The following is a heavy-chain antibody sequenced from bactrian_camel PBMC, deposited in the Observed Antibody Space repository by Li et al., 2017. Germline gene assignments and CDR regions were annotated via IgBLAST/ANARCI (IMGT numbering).Heavy chain of an antibody. CDR1: DYTIRSYC. CDR2: FRTDGVT. CDR3: AADSVADCTASIGGF. Sequence: VQLVESGGGEVQAGGSLLLSCQGSDYTIRSYCMGWFRQAPGKERERVATFRTDGVTRYDDSVKGRFAISRDNVKNIFYLQMDSLKVEDTAMYYCAADSVADCTASIGGFWGQGTQVTVS. J-gene: IGHJ4*01. D-gene: IGHD6*01. V-gene: IGHV3S67*01.